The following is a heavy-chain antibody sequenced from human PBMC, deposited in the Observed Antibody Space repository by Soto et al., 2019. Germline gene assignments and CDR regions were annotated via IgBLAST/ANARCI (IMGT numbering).Heavy chain of an antibody. V-gene: IGHV4-39*01. CDR3: ARPTYDSRGYYYFDY. J-gene: IGHJ4*02. CDR2: VYYSGRT. Sequence: PSETLSLTCTVSGGSISSSSYYWGWIRQPPGKGLEWIGSVYYSGRTYDNPSLKSRITLSVDRSKSQFSLKLTSVTAADTAVYYCARPTYDSRGYYYFDYWGQGTLVTVSS. CDR1: GGSISSSSYY. D-gene: IGHD3-22*01.